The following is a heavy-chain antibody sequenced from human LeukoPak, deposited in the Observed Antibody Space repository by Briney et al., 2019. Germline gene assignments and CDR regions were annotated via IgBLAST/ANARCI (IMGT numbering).Heavy chain of an antibody. CDR1: GGSLGGGRFY. D-gene: IGHD1-26*01. J-gene: IGHJ4*02. Sequence: PSETLSLTCTVSGGSLGGGRFYWSWIRQSAGKGLEWIGRVYFSGSTNYNPSLKSRATISVDMARNQFSLKLPSVTAADTAVYYCARGPIIAGGSLFHYWGQGTLITVSS. CDR3: ARGPIIAGGSLFHY. CDR2: VYFSGST. V-gene: IGHV4-61*02.